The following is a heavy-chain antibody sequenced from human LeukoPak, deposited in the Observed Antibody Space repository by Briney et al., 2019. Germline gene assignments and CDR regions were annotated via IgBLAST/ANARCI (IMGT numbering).Heavy chain of an antibody. D-gene: IGHD3-9*01. CDR3: ARNGYYDILTGYYPFDY. Sequence: SETLSLTCAVYGGSFSGYYWSWIRQPPGKGLEWIGEINHSGSTNYNPSLKSRVTISVDTSKNQFPLKLSSVTAADTAVYYCARNGYYDILTGYYPFDYWGQGTLVTVSS. J-gene: IGHJ4*02. CDR2: INHSGST. CDR1: GGSFSGYY. V-gene: IGHV4-34*01.